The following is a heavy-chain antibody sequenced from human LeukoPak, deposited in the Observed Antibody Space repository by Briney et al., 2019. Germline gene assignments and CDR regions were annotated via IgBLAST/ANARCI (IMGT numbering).Heavy chain of an antibody. V-gene: IGHV3-30*18. CDR3: AKDRETTASGTFDY. CDR1: GFTFSSYA. CDR2: ISDDGRNK. J-gene: IGHJ4*02. Sequence: PGGSLKLSCAASGFTFSSYAMNWVRQAPGKGLEWVAVISDDGRNKKYADSVRGRFTISRDDSNNTLYLQMNSLRAEDTGVYYCAKDRETTASGTFDYWGQGTLVTVSS. D-gene: IGHD1-1*01.